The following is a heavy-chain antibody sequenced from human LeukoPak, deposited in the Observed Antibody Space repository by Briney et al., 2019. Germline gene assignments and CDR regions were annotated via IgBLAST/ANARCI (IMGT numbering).Heavy chain of an antibody. CDR3: ARDGYYDILTGYCDY. CDR1: GFTFSDYY. D-gene: IGHD3-9*01. V-gene: IGHV3-11*04. J-gene: IGHJ4*02. CDR2: ISSSDGTI. Sequence: GGSLRLSCAASGFTFSDYYMTWIRQAPGKGLEWVSYISSSDGTIYYADSVKGRFTISRDNAKNSLYLLMNSLRAEDTAVYYCARDGYYDILTGYCDYWGQGTLVTVSS.